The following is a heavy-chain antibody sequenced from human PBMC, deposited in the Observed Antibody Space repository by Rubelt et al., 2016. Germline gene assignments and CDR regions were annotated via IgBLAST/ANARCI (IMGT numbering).Heavy chain of an antibody. V-gene: IGHV4-34*01. CDR1: GGSFSGYY. Sequence: QVQLQQWGAGLLKPSETLSLTCAVYGGSFSGYYWGWIRQPPGKGLEWIGEINHSGSTNYNPYLTSRVTISVDTSKTHFSSRLCSVTAADTAVYYCARRGWTYSGYEPWDYWGQGTLVTVSS. CDR2: INHSGST. J-gene: IGHJ4*02. CDR3: ARRGWTYSGYEPWDY. D-gene: IGHD5-12*01.